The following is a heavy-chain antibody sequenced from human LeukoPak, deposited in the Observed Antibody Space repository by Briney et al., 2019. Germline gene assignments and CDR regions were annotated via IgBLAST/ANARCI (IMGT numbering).Heavy chain of an antibody. CDR2: IYYSGST. J-gene: IGHJ6*03. CDR3: ARVYLVRGLGYYYYYMDV. CDR1: GGSISSYY. V-gene: IGHV4-59*01. Sequence: SETLSLTCTVSGGSISSYYWSWIRQPPGKGLEWIGYIYYSGSTNYNPSLKSRVTISVDTSKNQFSLKLSSVTAADTAVYYCARVYLVRGLGYYYYYMDVWGKGTTVTVSS. D-gene: IGHD3-10*01.